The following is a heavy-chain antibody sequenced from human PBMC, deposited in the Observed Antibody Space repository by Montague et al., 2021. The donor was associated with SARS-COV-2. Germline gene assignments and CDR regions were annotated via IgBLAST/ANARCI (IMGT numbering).Heavy chain of an antibody. D-gene: IGHD5-24*01. CDR3: AHGPIERGF. J-gene: IGHJ4*02. CDR2: IYWDDDK. CDR1: GFSPNASGVG. V-gene: IGHV2-5*02. Sequence: PALVKPTQTLTLTCTFSGFSPNASGVGVGWIRQPPGKALEWLASIYWDDDKRYSPSLKTRLTITKDTSKSQVVLRMTNVDPVDTATYYCAHGPIERGFWGQGTLVTVSS.